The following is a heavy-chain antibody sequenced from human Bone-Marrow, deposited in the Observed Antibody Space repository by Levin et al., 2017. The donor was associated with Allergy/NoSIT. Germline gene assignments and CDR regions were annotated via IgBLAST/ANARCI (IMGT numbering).Heavy chain of an antibody. CDR1: GESFSKYN. CDR2: IIPFFGKP. CDR3: ARCRAAGQDLVVVSPFDS. Sequence: ASVKVSCKASGESFSKYNINWVRQAPGQGLQWMGGIIPFFGKPQYAQNFQGRVTFTADESTSTVYMELSSLRSDDTAVYYCARCRAAGQDLVVVSPFDSWGQGTLVTVSS. J-gene: IGHJ4*02. D-gene: IGHD2-2*01. V-gene: IGHV1-69*13.